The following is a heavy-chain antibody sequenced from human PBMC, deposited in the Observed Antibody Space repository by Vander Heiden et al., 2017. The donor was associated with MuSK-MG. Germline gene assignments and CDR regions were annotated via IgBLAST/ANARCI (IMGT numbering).Heavy chain of an antibody. V-gene: IGHV1-2*02. J-gene: IGHJ5*02. D-gene: IGHD2-15*01. CDR2: INPNGGGT. CDR1: GYTFTGYY. Sequence: QVQLVQSGAEVKKPGASVKVSCKASGYTFTGYYMPWVRQAPGPGLEWMGWINPNGGGTNYAQKFQGRVTMTRDTSISTAYMELSRLRSDDTAVYYCARIWIEYCSGGSCYYNWFDPWGQGTLVTVAS. CDR3: ARIWIEYCSGGSCYYNWFDP.